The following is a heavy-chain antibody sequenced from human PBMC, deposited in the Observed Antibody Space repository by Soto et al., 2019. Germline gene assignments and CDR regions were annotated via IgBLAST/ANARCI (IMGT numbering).Heavy chain of an antibody. V-gene: IGHV1-8*01. CDR1: GYSYTNND. D-gene: IGHD3-16*01. Sequence: ASVKVSCKASGYSYTNNDVTWVRQATGQGLEWMGWMNPGSGDTGYAQKFQGRVTMTRDISIATAYMELSSLRSDDTAIYYCARMATFGSLNWFDPWGQGTLVTVSS. CDR2: MNPGSGDT. CDR3: ARMATFGSLNWFDP. J-gene: IGHJ5*02.